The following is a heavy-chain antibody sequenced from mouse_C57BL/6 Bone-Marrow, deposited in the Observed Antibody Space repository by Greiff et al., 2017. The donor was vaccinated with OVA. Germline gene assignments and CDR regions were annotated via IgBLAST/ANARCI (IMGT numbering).Heavy chain of an antibody. J-gene: IGHJ2*01. Sequence: VQLQQPGAELVKPGASVKLSCKASGYTFTSYWMQWVKQRPGQGLEWIGEIDPSDSYTNYNQKFKGKATLTVDTSSSTAYMQLSSLTSEDSAVYYCARLIYYYGSSYCDYWGQGTTLTVSS. CDR2: IDPSDSYT. CDR3: ARLIYYYGSSYCDY. D-gene: IGHD1-1*01. V-gene: IGHV1-50*01. CDR1: GYTFTSYW.